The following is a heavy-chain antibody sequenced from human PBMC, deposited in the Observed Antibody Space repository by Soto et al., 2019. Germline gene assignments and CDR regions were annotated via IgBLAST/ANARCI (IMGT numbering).Heavy chain of an antibody. Sequence: SETLSLTCTVSGGSISSSSYYWGWIRQPPGKGLEWIGSIYYSGSTYYNPSLKSRVTISVDTSKNQFSLKLSSVTAADTAVYYCARHIVPVGRFLEPWFDPWGQGTLVTVS. CDR1: GGSISSSSYY. CDR3: ARHIVPVGRFLEPWFDP. D-gene: IGHD3-3*01. J-gene: IGHJ5*02. V-gene: IGHV4-39*01. CDR2: IYYSGST.